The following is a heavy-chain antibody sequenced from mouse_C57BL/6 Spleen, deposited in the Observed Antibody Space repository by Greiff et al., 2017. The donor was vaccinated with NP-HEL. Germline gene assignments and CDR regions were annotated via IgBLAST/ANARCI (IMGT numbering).Heavy chain of an antibody. V-gene: IGHV1-53*01. CDR2: INPSNGGT. J-gene: IGHJ2*01. CDR1: GYTFTSYW. D-gene: IGHD1-3*01. CDR3: ARWGGSSSFDY. Sequence: QVQLKQSGTELVKPGASVKLSCKASGYTFTSYWMHWVKQRPGQGLEWIGNINPSNGGTNYNEKFKSKATLTVDKSSSTAYMQLSSLTSEDSAVYYCARWGGSSSFDYWGQGTTLTVSS.